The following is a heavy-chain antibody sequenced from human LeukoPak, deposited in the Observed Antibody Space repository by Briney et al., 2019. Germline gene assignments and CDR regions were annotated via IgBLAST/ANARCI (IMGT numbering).Heavy chain of an antibody. J-gene: IGHJ6*03. CDR2: IKQDGSEK. V-gene: IGHV3-7*03. D-gene: IGHD2-2*02. CDR3: AREPDRYLSYYMDV. Sequence: GGSPRLSCAASGFTFSSYWMSWVRQAPGKGLEWVANIKQDGSEKYYVDSVKGRFTISRDNAKNSLYLQMNSLRAEDTAVYYCAREPDRYLSYYMDVWGKGTTVTISS. CDR1: GFTFSSYW.